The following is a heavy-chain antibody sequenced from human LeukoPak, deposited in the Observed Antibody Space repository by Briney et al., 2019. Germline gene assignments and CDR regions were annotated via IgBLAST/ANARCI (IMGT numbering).Heavy chain of an antibody. CDR1: GFTFTNFA. D-gene: IGHD6-25*01. J-gene: IGHJ5*02. CDR3: AKGAAAGLVDWFDP. CDR2: ITGDGAT. Sequence: GALRLSCAVFGFTFTNFAMMWVRQPPGKELQWVSSITGDGATYYADSVRGRFMLSRDTSKNTLYLQMNSMTAEDTALYYCAKGAAAGLVDWFDPWGQGTLVTVSS. V-gene: IGHV3-23*01.